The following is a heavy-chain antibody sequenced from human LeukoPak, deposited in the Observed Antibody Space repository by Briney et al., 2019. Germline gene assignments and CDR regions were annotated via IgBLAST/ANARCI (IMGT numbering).Heavy chain of an antibody. V-gene: IGHV4-4*02. CDR3: ARVGSSGWYGGYYYYMDV. CDR1: GGSISSSNW. J-gene: IGHJ6*03. D-gene: IGHD6-19*01. Sequence: SGTLSLTCAVSGGSISSSNWWSWVRQPPGKGLEWIGEIYHSGSTDYNPSLKSRVTISVDTSKNQFSLKLSSVTAADTAVYYCARVGSSGWYGGYYYYMDVWGKGTTVTISS. CDR2: IYHSGST.